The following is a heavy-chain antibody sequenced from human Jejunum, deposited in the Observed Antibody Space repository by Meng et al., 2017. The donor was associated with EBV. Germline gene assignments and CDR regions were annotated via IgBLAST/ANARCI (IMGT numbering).Heavy chain of an antibody. J-gene: IGHJ4*02. D-gene: IGHD3-22*01. CDR3: ARDFSSGYFAY. V-gene: IGHV4-61*01. CDR1: GGSVSSGSYY. CDR2: VSDYGST. Sequence: VQLRWSCPGLVKPSETLSLTCAGSGGSVSSGSYYWSWIRQPPGKGLEWIGFVSDYGSTRYNSSLKSRITISADTSKNQFSLKLTSVTPADTAIYYCARDFSSGYFAYWGQGTLVTVSS.